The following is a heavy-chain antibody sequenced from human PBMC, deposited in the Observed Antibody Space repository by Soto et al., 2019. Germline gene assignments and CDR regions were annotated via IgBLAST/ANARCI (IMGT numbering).Heavy chain of an antibody. CDR3: TRGDIYFDY. CDR2: IRSKAYGGTT. Sequence: PGGSLRLSCTASGFTFGDYARSWFRQAPGKGLEWVGFIRSKAYGGTTEYAASVKGRFTISRDDSKSIAYLQMNSLKTEDTAVYYCTRGDIYFDYWGQGTLVTVYS. CDR1: GFTFGDYA. J-gene: IGHJ4*02. V-gene: IGHV3-49*03.